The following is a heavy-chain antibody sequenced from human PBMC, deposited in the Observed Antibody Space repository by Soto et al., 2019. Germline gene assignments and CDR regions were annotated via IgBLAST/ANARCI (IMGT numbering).Heavy chain of an antibody. CDR1: GFSLSTSGMC. V-gene: IGHV2-70*12. CDR2: IDWDDDK. D-gene: IGHD3-10*01. CDR3: AHLGTITMVRGVNVPYFDY. J-gene: IGHJ4*02. Sequence: GSGPTLVNPTQTLTLTCTFSGFSLSTSGMCVSWIRQPPGKALEWLARIDWDDDKYYSTSLKTRLTISKDTSKNQVVLTMTNMDPVDTATYYCAHLGTITMVRGVNVPYFDYWGQGTLVTVSS.